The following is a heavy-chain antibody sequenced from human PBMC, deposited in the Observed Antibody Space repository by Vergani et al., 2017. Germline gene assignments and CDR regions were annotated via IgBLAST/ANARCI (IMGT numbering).Heavy chain of an antibody. J-gene: IGHJ4*02. CDR2: ISGSGGST. Sequence: EVQLLESGGGLVQPGGSLRLSCAASGFTFSSYVMSWVRQAPGKGLEWVSAISGSGGSTYYADSVKGRFTISRDNSKNTLYLQMNSLRAEDTAVYYCAKGSKGSSWYTPNDYWGQGTLVTVSS. CDR3: AKGSKGSSWYTPNDY. CDR1: GFTFSSYV. D-gene: IGHD6-13*01. V-gene: IGHV3-23*01.